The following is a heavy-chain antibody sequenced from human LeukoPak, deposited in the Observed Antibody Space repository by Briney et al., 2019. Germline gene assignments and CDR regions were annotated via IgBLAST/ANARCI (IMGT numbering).Heavy chain of an antibody. J-gene: IGHJ5*02. CDR1: GGPFSTANNY. CDR2: VYYSGTT. CDR3: ARNSATYGPTHNWFGP. V-gene: IGHV4-39*01. D-gene: IGHD3-10*01. Sequence: NPSETLSLTCTVSGGPFSTANNYWGWIRQPPGQGLERIGSVYYSGTTYYNPSLKSRVTVSVDTSQTQFSLRLPPVPPSDTPVYLCARNSATYGPTHNWFGPWGQGTLVTVSS.